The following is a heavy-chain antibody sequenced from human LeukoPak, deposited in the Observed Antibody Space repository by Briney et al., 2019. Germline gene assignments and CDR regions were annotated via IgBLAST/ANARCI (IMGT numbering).Heavy chain of an antibody. Sequence: SETLSLTCGVSGVAITNYYWNWIRQAPGKGLEWLGYIYYTGSTTYNPSVKSRITISLDTSKKQISLKLRSVTAADTAVYCARRGSWGEARPFDYWGQGSLVTVSS. CDR2: IYYTGST. V-gene: IGHV4-59*01. CDR3: ARRGSWGEARPFDY. D-gene: IGHD3-16*01. J-gene: IGHJ4*02. CDR1: GVAITNYY.